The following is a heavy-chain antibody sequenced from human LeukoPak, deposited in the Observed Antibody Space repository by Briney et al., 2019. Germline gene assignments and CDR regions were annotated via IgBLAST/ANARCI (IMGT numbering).Heavy chain of an antibody. CDR1: GASISTNTW. CDR3: AREIFGARAFEY. J-gene: IGHJ4*02. Sequence: SGTLSLTCAVSGASISTNTWWSWVRQPPGKGLEWIGEIFHSESINSNPSLESRLTISLDKSNNHFSLKLRSVTAADTAVYYCAREIFGARAFEYWGQGILVTVSS. V-gene: IGHV4-4*02. CDR2: IFHSESI. D-gene: IGHD3-3*01.